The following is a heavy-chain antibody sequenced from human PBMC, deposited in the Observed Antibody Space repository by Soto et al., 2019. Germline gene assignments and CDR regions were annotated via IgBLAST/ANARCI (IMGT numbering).Heavy chain of an antibody. CDR3: AKDGYCSGGSCYSVAFDI. CDR1: GFTFSSYA. CDR2: ISGSGGST. Sequence: EVQLLESGGGLVQPGGSLRLSCAASGFTFSSYAMSWVRQAPGKGLEWVSAISGSGGSTYYADSVKGRFTISRDNSENTLYLQMNSLRAEDTAVYYCAKDGYCSGGSCYSVAFDIWGQGTMVTVSS. J-gene: IGHJ3*02. D-gene: IGHD2-15*01. V-gene: IGHV3-23*01.